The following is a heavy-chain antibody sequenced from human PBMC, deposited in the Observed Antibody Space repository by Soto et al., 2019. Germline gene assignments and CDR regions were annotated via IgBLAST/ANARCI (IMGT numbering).Heavy chain of an antibody. CDR2: IYYSGST. J-gene: IGHJ6*02. Sequence: QVQLQESGPGLVKPSETLSLTCTVSGGSVSSGSYYWSWIRQPPGKGLEWIGYIYYSGSTNYNPSXKSRVTISVXTXXXQXXLKLSSVTAADTAVYYCARGIAGWYQGRYYYGMDVWGQGTTVTVSS. CDR3: ARGIAGWYQGRYYYGMDV. D-gene: IGHD6-19*01. V-gene: IGHV4-61*01. CDR1: GGSVSSGSYY.